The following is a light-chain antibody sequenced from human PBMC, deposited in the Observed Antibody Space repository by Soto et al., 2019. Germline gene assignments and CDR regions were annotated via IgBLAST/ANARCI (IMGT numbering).Light chain of an antibody. Sequence: EIVMTQSPGTLSLSPGERATLSCRASQSVSTNLAWYQQIPGQAPRLLIYGASTRATGIPARFSGSGSGTEFTLAISSLQSEDFAVYYCQQYNDGHQTFGLGTKVDIK. V-gene: IGKV3-15*01. CDR2: GAS. J-gene: IGKJ1*01. CDR3: QQYNDGHQT. CDR1: QSVSTN.